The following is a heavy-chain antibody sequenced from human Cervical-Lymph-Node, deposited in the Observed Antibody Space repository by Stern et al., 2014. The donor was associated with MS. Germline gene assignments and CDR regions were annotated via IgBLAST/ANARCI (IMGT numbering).Heavy chain of an antibody. V-gene: IGHV4-61*02. Sequence: QLQLQESGPGLVKPSQTLSLTCTVSGGAFTSGTYYWSWIRQPAGKGLEWVGHVSNTGGTDYHPSLKSRVILSVHTSKNQFSLTLTSVTAADTAVYYCAAHYYDILTGYYNLDYWGQGTLVTVSS. CDR3: AAHYYDILTGYYNLDY. J-gene: IGHJ4*02. CDR1: GGAFTSGTYY. CDR2: VSNTGGT. D-gene: IGHD3-9*01.